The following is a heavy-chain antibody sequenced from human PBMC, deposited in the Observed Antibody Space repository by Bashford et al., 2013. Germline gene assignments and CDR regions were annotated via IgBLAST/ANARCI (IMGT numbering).Heavy chain of an antibody. CDR1: EFTFSGYW. Sequence: GSLRLSCAASEFTFSGYWMHWVRQTPGKGLVWVSRINSDASFATYAASVKGRFTISRDNAKNTLYLQMISLRVEDTALYYCARHSRSDPTPYWGQGTLVTVSS. CDR2: INSDASFA. D-gene: IGHD2-21*01. V-gene: IGHV3-74*01. J-gene: IGHJ4*02. CDR3: ARHSRSDPTPY.